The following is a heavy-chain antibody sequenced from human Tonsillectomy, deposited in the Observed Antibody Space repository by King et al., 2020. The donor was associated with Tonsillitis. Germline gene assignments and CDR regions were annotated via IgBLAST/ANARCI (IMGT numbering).Heavy chain of an antibody. J-gene: IGHJ4*02. D-gene: IGHD3-22*01. CDR2: INPKSGAT. CDR3: ARAFDTSGYYYSFDY. V-gene: IGHV1-2*02. Sequence: QLVQSGAEVKKPGASVKVSCKASGYTFTDYYFHWVRQAPGQGLEWMGWINPKSGATWYAQKFQGRVTMTRDTSISTAYMDLSRLRSHDTAVYFCARAFDTSGYYYSFDYWGQGTLVTVSS. CDR1: GYTFTDYY.